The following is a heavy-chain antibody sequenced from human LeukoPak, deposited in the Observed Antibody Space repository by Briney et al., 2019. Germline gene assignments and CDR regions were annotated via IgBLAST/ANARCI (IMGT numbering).Heavy chain of an antibody. V-gene: IGHV3-30*18. CDR2: ISFDASLE. D-gene: IGHD1-26*01. J-gene: IGHJ4*02. Sequence: PGGSLRLSCAASGFTFSGYGMHWVRQAPGKGLEWVAVISFDASLEYYADSVKGRFTIFRDNSKNTLYLQMNSLKPEDTAVYYGAKQEIGATWSVGYWGQGTLVTVSS. CDR3: AKQEIGATWSVGY. CDR1: GFTFSGYG.